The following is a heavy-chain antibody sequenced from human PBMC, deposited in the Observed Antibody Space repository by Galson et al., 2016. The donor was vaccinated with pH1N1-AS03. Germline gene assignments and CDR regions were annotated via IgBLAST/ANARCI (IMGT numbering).Heavy chain of an antibody. CDR3: ARDLGYGIKGYGFDN. CDR1: GFTSSRHC. J-gene: IGHJ4*02. V-gene: IGHV3-7*01. Sequence: SLRLSCAASGFTSSRHCMTWVRQAPGKGLEWVANINRDGSEKDYLDSVKGRFTISRDDASNSLYLQMNSLRAEDTAMYYCARDLGYGIKGYGFDNWGQGTLVTVSS. D-gene: IGHD5-12*01. CDR2: INRDGSEK.